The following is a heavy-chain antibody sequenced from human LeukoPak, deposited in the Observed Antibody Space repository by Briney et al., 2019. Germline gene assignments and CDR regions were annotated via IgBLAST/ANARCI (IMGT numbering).Heavy chain of an antibody. CDR1: GGSFSGYY. Sequence: KSSETLSLTCAVYGGSFSGYYWSWIRQPPGKGLELIGEINHSGSTNYNPSLKSRVTISVGTSKNQFSLKLSSVTAADTAVYYCARSYYDILTGPGGFDIWGQGTMVTVSS. V-gene: IGHV4-34*01. D-gene: IGHD3-9*01. CDR2: INHSGST. CDR3: ARSYYDILTGPGGFDI. J-gene: IGHJ3*02.